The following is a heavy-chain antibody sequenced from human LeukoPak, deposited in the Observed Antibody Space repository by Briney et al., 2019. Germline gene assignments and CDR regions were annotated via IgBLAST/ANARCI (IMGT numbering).Heavy chain of an antibody. D-gene: IGHD3-10*01. CDR2: IESKTDGETT. Sequence: GGSLRLSYVGSGYSFTDAWMGWVRQIPGKGLEWVGRIESKTDGETTDYATPVKDRFIISRDDSTNTLYLQMNSLKSEDTAVYYCPTYGSGRKFDYWGQGTLVTVSS. V-gene: IGHV3-15*04. CDR1: GYSFTDAW. J-gene: IGHJ4*02. CDR3: PTYGSGRKFDY.